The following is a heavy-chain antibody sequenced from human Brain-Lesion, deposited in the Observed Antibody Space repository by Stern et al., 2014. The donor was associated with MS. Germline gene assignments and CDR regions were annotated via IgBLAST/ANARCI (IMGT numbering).Heavy chain of an antibody. CDR3: AREGGDDDDYYGLDV. V-gene: IGHV3-53*04. D-gene: IGHD5-12*01. Sequence: EVQLVESGGGLVQPGGSLRLSCAASGLTVANEYMSWVRQAPGKGPERVSLIYARGTTAYADSVKGRFIISRHNSENTLSLQMNSLRPEDTAVYYCAREGGDDDDYYGLDVWGPGTTVTVSS. CDR1: GLTVANEY. CDR2: IYARGTT. J-gene: IGHJ6*02.